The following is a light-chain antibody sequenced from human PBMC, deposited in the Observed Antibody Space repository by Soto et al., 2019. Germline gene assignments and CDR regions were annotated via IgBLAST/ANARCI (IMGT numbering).Light chain of an antibody. CDR2: DAS. Sequence: EIQMTQSPSSLSVSVGDRVTITCQASRDIRDFLSWYQQKPGKAPKLLIFDASNLEEGVPPRFSGSGSGTDFSFSINSVQPEDVATYYCQHYDNLPPYIFGQGTKVDIK. V-gene: IGKV1-33*01. J-gene: IGKJ2*01. CDR3: QHYDNLPPYI. CDR1: RDIRDF.